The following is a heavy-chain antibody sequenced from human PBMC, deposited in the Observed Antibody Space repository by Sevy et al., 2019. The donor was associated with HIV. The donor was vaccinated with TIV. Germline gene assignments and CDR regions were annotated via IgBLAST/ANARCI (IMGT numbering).Heavy chain of an antibody. J-gene: IGHJ6*02. CDR3: AGMREAARDYYYGMDV. D-gene: IGHD6-6*01. CDR1: GFTFSSYG. V-gene: IGHV3-30*03. Sequence: GSLRLSCAASGFTFSSYGMHWVRQAPGKGLEWVAVIPYDGSNKYYADSVKGRFTISRDNSKNTLYLQMNSLRAEDTAVYYCAGMREAARDYYYGMDVWGQGTTVTVSS. CDR2: IPYDGSNK.